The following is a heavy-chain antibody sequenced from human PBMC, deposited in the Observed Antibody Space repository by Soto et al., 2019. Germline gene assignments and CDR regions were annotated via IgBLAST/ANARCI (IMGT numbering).Heavy chain of an antibody. D-gene: IGHD3-22*01. Sequence: QVQLVQSGAEVKKPGASVKVSCKASGYTFTSYGINWVRQAPGQGLEWLGWISAYDGYTNYAQILQGRVSMTTDTSAXTAYMELRSLRSDDTAMYYCAGGGFYDSSGARNYYYYGMNVWGQGTTVTVSS. J-gene: IGHJ6*02. CDR3: AGGGFYDSSGARNYYYYGMNV. V-gene: IGHV1-18*01. CDR1: GYTFTSYG. CDR2: ISAYDGYT.